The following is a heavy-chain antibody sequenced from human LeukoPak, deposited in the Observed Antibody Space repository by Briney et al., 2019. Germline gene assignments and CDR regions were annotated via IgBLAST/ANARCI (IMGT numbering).Heavy chain of an antibody. CDR2: ISYDGSVE. D-gene: IGHD6-13*01. V-gene: IGHV3-30*04. Sequence: PGGSLRLSCAASGFTFSNYAMHWVRQAPGKGLEWVALISYDGSVEKNAASVKGRFSISRDNSKNTLYLQMNSLKTEDTAVYYCARGLGSSWDSPLGSWGQGTLVPVSS. CDR1: GFTFSNYA. J-gene: IGHJ5*02. CDR3: ARGLGSSWDSPLGS.